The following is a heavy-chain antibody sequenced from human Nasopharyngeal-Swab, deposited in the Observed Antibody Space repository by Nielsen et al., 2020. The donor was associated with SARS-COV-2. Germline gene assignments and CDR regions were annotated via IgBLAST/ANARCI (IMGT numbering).Heavy chain of an antibody. Sequence: SLKTSCAASGFTFDDYAMYWVRQAPGKGLEWVSGISWNGNIRGHADSVEGRFTISRDNAKSSLYLQMNSLRVEDTALYYCARENNWEALRYFDLWGRGTLVTVSS. CDR3: ARENNWEALRYFDL. D-gene: IGHD1-20*01. CDR1: GFTFDDYA. V-gene: IGHV3-9*01. CDR2: ISWNGNIR. J-gene: IGHJ2*01.